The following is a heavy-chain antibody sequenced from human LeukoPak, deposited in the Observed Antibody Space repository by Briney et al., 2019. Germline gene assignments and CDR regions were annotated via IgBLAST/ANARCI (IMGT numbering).Heavy chain of an antibody. CDR2: LSGSGSTT. CDR3: AKTYFGSGSYYSGPNDS. Sequence: GGSLRLTCAASGFTFSSYAMSWVRQAPEKGLEWVSALSGSGSTTSYADSVKGRFAISRDNSKNTLYLQMNSLRAEDTAVYYCAKTYFGSGSYYSGPNDSWGQGTLVTVSS. CDR1: GFTFSSYA. J-gene: IGHJ4*02. V-gene: IGHV3-23*01. D-gene: IGHD3-10*01.